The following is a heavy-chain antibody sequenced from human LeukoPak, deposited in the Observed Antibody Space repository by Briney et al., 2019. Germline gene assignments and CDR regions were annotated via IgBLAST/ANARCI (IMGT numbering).Heavy chain of an antibody. CDR3: ARNLDYYGSGSYSQPDY. J-gene: IGHJ4*02. D-gene: IGHD3-10*01. Sequence: GRSLRLSCAASGFTFSSYGMHWVRQAPGKGLEWVAVIWYDGSNKYHADSVKGRFTISRDNSKNTLYLQMNSLRAEDTAVYYCARNLDYYGSGSYSQPDYWGQGTLVTVSS. V-gene: IGHV3-33*01. CDR1: GFTFSSYG. CDR2: IWYDGSNK.